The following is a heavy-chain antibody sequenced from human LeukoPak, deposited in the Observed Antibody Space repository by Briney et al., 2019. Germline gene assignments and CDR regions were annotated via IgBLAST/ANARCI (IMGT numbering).Heavy chain of an antibody. CDR3: ARSTTVTTPGYYYGMDV. CDR1: GGTFSSYA. Sequence: SVKVSCKASGGTFSSYAISWVRQAPGQGLEWMGRTIPIFGIANYAQKFQGRVTITADKSTSTAYMELSSLRSEDTAVYYCARSTTVTTPGYYYGMDVWGQGTTVTVSS. J-gene: IGHJ6*02. D-gene: IGHD4-17*01. V-gene: IGHV1-69*04. CDR2: TIPIFGIA.